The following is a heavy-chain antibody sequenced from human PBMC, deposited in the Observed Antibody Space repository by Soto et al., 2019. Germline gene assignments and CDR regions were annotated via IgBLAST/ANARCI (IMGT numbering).Heavy chain of an antibody. CDR2: ISWNSGSI. CDR3: AKDRGSLYSSSSPLDY. Sequence: GGSLRLSCAASGFTFNDYAMHWVRQAPGKGLEWVSCISWNSGSIGYADSVKGRFTISRDNSKNTLYLQMNSLRAEDTALYYCAKDRGSLYSSSSPLDYWGQGTLVTVSS. J-gene: IGHJ4*02. CDR1: GFTFNDYA. V-gene: IGHV3-9*01. D-gene: IGHD6-6*01.